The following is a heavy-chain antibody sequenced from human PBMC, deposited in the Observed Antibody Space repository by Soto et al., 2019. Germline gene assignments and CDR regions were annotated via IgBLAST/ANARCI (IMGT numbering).Heavy chain of an antibody. CDR2: IFPGDAET. CDR1: GYNFATHW. J-gene: IGHJ6*02. CDR3: ATPGGFGMDV. Sequence: PGESLKISCQGSGYNFATHWIGWVRHKAGKGLEWMGIIFPGDAETRYSPSFQGHITISADKSISTAYLRWSSLKASDTGMYYCATPGGFGMDVWGQGTTVTGSS. V-gene: IGHV5-51*01. D-gene: IGHD5-12*01.